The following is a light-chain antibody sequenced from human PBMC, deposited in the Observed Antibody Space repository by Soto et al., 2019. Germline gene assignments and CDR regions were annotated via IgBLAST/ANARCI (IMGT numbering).Light chain of an antibody. J-gene: IGLJ1*01. CDR3: CSYAGDTTLFV. CDR1: SSDVGGYYP. Sequence: QSVLTQPASMSGSPGQSITISCTGTSSDVGGYYPVSWFQQHPGKAPKLIIYEVNKRPSGVSDRFSGSKSGNTASLTISGLQAADEAEYYCCSYAGDTTLFVFGTGTKVTVL. V-gene: IGLV2-23*02. CDR2: EVN.